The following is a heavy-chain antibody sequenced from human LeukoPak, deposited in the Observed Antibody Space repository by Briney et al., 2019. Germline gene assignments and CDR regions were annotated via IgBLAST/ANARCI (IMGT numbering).Heavy chain of an antibody. CDR1: GYTFTGYY. CDR2: INPNSGGT. Sequence: ASVKVSCKASGYTFTGYYMHWVRQAPGQGLEWMGWINPNSGGTNYAQKFQGRITLTRDTSITTAYMDLTRLRSDDTAVYYCARRKVRNYYDSTGGSLYYFDSWGQGTLVTVSS. J-gene: IGHJ4*02. D-gene: IGHD3-22*01. V-gene: IGHV1-2*02. CDR3: ARRKVRNYYDSTGGSLYYFDS.